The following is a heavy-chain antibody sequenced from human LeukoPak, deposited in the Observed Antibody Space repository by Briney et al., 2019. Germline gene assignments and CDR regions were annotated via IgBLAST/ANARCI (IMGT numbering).Heavy chain of an antibody. CDR2: ISSSSSTI. Sequence: GGSLRLSCAASGFTFSSYSMNWVRQAPGKGLEWVSSISSSSSTIYYADSVKGRFTISRDNAKNSLYLQMNSLRAEDTAVYYCARARGLGLDYWGQGTLVTVSS. CDR1: GFTFSSYS. J-gene: IGHJ4*02. D-gene: IGHD3-10*01. V-gene: IGHV3-48*01. CDR3: ARARGLGLDY.